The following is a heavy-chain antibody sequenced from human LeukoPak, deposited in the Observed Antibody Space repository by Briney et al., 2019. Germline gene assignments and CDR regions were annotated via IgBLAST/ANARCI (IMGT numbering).Heavy chain of an antibody. J-gene: IGHJ3*02. CDR2: MNPNSGNT. D-gene: IGHD3-22*01. CDR1: GYTFTSYG. Sequence: GASVTVSCKASGYTFTSYGINWVRQATGQGLEWMGWMNPNSGNTGYAQKFQGRVTMTRNTSISTAYMELSSLRSEDTAVYYCSRGHYYDSSGYYSDAFDIWGQGTMVTVSS. CDR3: SRGHYYDSSGYYSDAFDI. V-gene: IGHV1-8*01.